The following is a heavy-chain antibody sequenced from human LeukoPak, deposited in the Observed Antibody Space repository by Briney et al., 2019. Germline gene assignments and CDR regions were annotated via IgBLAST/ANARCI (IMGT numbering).Heavy chain of an antibody. D-gene: IGHD2-15*01. CDR1: GFTFSSYS. V-gene: IGHV3-48*01. CDR3: ARDHRSGGTWVIDY. Sequence: GGSLRLSCAASGFTFSSYSMNWVRQAPGKGLEWVSYISSSSSTIYYADSVKGRFTISRDNAKNSLYLQMNSLRAEDTAVYYCARDHRSGGTWVIDYWAQGTLVTVSS. J-gene: IGHJ4*02. CDR2: ISSSSSTI.